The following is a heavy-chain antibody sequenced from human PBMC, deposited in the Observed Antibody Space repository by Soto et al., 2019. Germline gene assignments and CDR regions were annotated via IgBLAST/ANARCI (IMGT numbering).Heavy chain of an antibody. V-gene: IGHV4-4*07. CDR3: ARDDSVLCGGDCYRSGALDY. D-gene: IGHD2-21*02. J-gene: IGHJ4*02. CDR1: GGSISSYY. Sequence: ETLSLTCTVSGGSISSYYWSWIRQPAGKGLEWIGRIYTSGSTNYNPSLKSRVTMSVDTSKNQFSLKLSSVTAADTAVYYCARDDSVLCGGDCYRSGALDYWGQGTLVTVSS. CDR2: IYTSGST.